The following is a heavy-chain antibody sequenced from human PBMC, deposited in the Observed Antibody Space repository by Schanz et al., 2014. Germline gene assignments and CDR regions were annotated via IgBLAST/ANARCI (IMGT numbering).Heavy chain of an antibody. CDR3: ARGVARERYSDWLELDY. CDR2: ISYEGHDK. J-gene: IGHJ4*02. V-gene: IGHV3-30*04. Sequence: QVQLVESGGGVVQPGRSLRLSCAASGFTFSTCAMHWVRQAPGKVLEWVAVISYEGHDKYYGDSVKVRFTISRDSPKNSLYLQMNSLRPEDSVVYYWARGVARERYSDWLELDYWGQGTLVTVSS. CDR1: GFTFSTCA. D-gene: IGHD3-9*01.